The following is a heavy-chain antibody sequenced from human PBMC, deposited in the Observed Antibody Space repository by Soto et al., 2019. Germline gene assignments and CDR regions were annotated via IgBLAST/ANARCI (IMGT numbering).Heavy chain of an antibody. CDR3: ARGSRGIAAAGTRDYYYYYGMDV. CDR1: GYTFTSYD. V-gene: IGHV1-8*01. D-gene: IGHD6-13*01. CDR2: MNPNSGNT. J-gene: IGHJ6*02. Sequence: ASVKVSCKASGYTFTSYDINWVRQASGQGLEWMGWMNPNSGNTGYAQKFQGRVTMTRNTSISTAYMELSSLRSEDTAVYYCARGSRGIAAAGTRDYYYYYGMDVWGQGTTVTVSS.